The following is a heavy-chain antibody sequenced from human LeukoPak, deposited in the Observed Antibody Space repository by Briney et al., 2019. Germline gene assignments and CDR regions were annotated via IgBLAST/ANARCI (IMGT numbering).Heavy chain of an antibody. D-gene: IGHD3-16*01. CDR3: ARETSQKGAHYMDV. CDR1: GGSISSYY. J-gene: IGHJ6*03. Sequence: SETLSLTCTVSGGSISSYYWSWIRQPPGKGLEWIGYIYYSGSTNYNPSLKSRVTISVDTSKKQFSLKLTSVTVADTAVYYCARETSQKGAHYMDVWGKGATVTISS. CDR2: IYYSGST. V-gene: IGHV4-59*01.